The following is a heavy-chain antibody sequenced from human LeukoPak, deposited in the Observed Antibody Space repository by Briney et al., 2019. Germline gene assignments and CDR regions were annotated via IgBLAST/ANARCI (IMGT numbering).Heavy chain of an antibody. Sequence: ASVKVSCKASGYTFINYGFSWVRRAPGQGLEWMGWISAYNGNTEYAQKFQGRVTMTTDTSTSTGYMDLRSLRSDDTAVYYCARVGGYYFAPDYWGQGTQVTVSS. CDR2: ISAYNGNT. CDR1: GYTFINYG. J-gene: IGHJ4*02. CDR3: ARVGGYYFAPDY. D-gene: IGHD2-15*01. V-gene: IGHV1-18*01.